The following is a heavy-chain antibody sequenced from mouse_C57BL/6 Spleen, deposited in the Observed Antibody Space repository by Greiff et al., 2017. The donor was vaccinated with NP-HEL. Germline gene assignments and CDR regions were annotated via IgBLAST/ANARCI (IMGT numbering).Heavy chain of an antibody. CDR1: GYTFTSYW. V-gene: IGHV1-74*01. Sequence: QVQLQQPGAELVKPGASVKVSCKASGYTFTSYWMHWVKQRPGQGLEWIGRIHPSDSDTNYNQKFKGKATLTVDKSSSTAYMQLSSLTSEDSAVDYCAISGGYYLYYFDYWGKGTTLTVST. J-gene: IGHJ2*01. CDR2: IHPSDSDT. D-gene: IGHD2-3*01. CDR3: AISGGYYLYYFDY.